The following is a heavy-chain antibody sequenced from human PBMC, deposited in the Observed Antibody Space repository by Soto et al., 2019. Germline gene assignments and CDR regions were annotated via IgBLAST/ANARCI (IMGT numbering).Heavy chain of an antibody. Sequence: QLQLQESGPGLVKPSETLSLTCTVSGGSISSSSYYWGWIRQPPGKGLEWIGSIYYSGSTYYNPSLKSRVTISVDTSKNQFSLKLSSVTAADTAVYYCAISWGSYRSPFDYWGQGTLVTVSS. CDR2: IYYSGST. J-gene: IGHJ4*02. D-gene: IGHD3-16*02. CDR1: GGSISSSSYY. CDR3: AISWGSYRSPFDY. V-gene: IGHV4-39*01.